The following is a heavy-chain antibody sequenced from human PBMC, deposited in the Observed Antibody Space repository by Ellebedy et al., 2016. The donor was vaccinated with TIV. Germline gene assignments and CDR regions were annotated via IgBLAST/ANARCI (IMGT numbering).Heavy chain of an antibody. V-gene: IGHV3-23*01. Sequence: GESLKISCAASGFSFSSYAMSWVRQAPGKGLEWVTGIIGSGGSPKYVDSVKGRFTISRDNSKNTLFLQMNSLRGEDTAVYYCARSPKDHYYHGLDVWGQGTTVIVSS. J-gene: IGHJ6*02. CDR2: IIGSGGSP. CDR3: ARSPKDHYYHGLDV. CDR1: GFSFSSYA.